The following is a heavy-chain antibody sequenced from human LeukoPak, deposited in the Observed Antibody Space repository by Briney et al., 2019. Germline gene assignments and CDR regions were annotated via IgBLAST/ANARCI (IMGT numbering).Heavy chain of an antibody. CDR2: ISSSGSTI. J-gene: IGHJ1*01. D-gene: IGHD2-15*01. CDR1: GFTFSDYY. CDR3: ARTIGYCSGGSCYPEYFQH. Sequence: GGSLRLSCAASGFTFSDYYMSWIRQAPGKGLEWVSYISSSGSTIYYADSVKGRFTISRDNAKTSLYLQMNSLRAEDTAVYYCARTIGYCSGGSCYPEYFQHWGQGTLVTVSS. V-gene: IGHV3-11*04.